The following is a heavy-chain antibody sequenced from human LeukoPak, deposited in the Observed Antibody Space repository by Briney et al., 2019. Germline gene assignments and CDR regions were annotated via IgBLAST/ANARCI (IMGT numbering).Heavy chain of an antibody. V-gene: IGHV3-23*01. J-gene: IGHJ4*02. D-gene: IGHD3-10*01. CDR1: GFTFSSYS. Sequence: GGSLRLSCAASGFTFSSYSMNWVRQAPGEGLKWVSGISGSGDTTYYADSVKGRFTISRDSSKNTLYLQMNSLRVDDTAVYYCAKDGTRGIRFGKIPHYFDYWGQGTLVTVSS. CDR3: AKDGTRGIRFGKIPHYFDY. CDR2: ISGSGDTT.